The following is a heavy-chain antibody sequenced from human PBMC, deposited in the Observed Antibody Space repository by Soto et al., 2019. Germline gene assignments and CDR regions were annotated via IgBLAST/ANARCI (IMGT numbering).Heavy chain of an antibody. V-gene: IGHV2-5*01. CDR3: GHIGNYWSFNWLDP. CDR2: IYWNDDK. D-gene: IGHD1-1*01. J-gene: IGHJ5*02. CDR1: GFSLSTSGVG. Sequence: GSGPTLVNPTQTLTLTCTFSGFSLSTSGVGVGWIRQPPGKALEWLALIYWNDDKRYSPSLKNRLTITKDTSKNQVVLTMTNMDPVDTATYYCGHIGNYWSFNWLDPWGQGTLVTVSS.